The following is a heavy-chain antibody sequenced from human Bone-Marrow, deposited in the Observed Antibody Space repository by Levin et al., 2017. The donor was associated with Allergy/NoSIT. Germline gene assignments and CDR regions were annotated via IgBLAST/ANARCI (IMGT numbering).Heavy chain of an antibody. D-gene: IGHD4-23*01. CDR2: INTNTGRP. V-gene: IGHV7-4-1*02. CDR1: GYIFTNFA. Sequence: ASVKVSCKASGYIFTNFAMNWVRQAPGRGLEWMGVINTNTGRPTYAPGLPGQFVFSLDTSVTTAYLHLTGLKTEDSAVSFCARGSTVDQWGQGTLVTVSS. J-gene: IGHJ4*02. CDR3: ARGSTVDQ.